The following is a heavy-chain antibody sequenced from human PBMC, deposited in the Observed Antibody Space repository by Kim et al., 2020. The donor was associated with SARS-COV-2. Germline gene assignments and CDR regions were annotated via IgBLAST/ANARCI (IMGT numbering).Heavy chain of an antibody. CDR2: MNPNSGNT. J-gene: IGHJ6*02. V-gene: IGHV1-8*01. CDR3: ARGLSLGFWSGYWTNYYYYYGMDV. CDR1: GYTFTSYD. D-gene: IGHD3-3*01. Sequence: ASVKVSCKASGYTFTSYDINWVRQATGQGLEWMGWMNPNSGNTGYAQKFQGRVTMTRNTSISTAYMELSSLRSEDTAVYYCARGLSLGFWSGYWTNYYYYYGMDVWGQGTTVTVSS.